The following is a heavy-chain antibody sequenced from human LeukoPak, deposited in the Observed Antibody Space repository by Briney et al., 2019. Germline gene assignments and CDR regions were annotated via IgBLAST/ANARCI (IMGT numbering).Heavy chain of an antibody. V-gene: IGHV4-4*07. Sequence: SETLSLTCTVSGASISSYYWSWLRQPAGKGLEWIGRFCTTGSTNYSPSLKSRVTMSVDTSKNQFSLNLISVTAADTAVYYCATGAGDFDHWGQGILVTVSS. CDR1: GASISSYY. D-gene: IGHD1-14*01. CDR3: ATGAGDFDH. CDR2: FCTTGST. J-gene: IGHJ4*02.